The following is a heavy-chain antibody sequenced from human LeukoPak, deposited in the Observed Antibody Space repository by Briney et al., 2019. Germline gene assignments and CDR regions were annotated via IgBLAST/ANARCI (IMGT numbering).Heavy chain of an antibody. J-gene: IGHJ4*02. CDR1: GFTFSDYW. D-gene: IGHD3-3*01. CDR2: INLDGSEK. V-gene: IGHV3-7*01. CDR3: ADFNRDY. Sequence: GGSLRLSCAASGFTFSDYWMTWVRQAPGKGLEWVAKINLDGSEKYYLDSVKGRFIISRDNAKNSLFLQMNSLRAEDTAVYYCADFNRDYWGQGTLVTVSS.